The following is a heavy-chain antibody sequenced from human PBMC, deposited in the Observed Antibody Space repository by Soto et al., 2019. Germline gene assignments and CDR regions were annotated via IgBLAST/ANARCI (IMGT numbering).Heavy chain of an antibody. V-gene: IGHV5-51*01. CDR2: IHPGDSDT. CDR3: AREGGGYSAFEPTYYGMDV. Sequence: RGESLKISCKGSGYSFTSYWIGWVRQMPGKGLEWMGIIHPGDSDTRYSPSFQDQVTISADKSISTAYLQWSSLKASDTAMYYCAREGGGYSAFEPTYYGMDVWGQGTTVTVSS. CDR1: GYSFTSYW. J-gene: IGHJ6*02. D-gene: IGHD5-12*01.